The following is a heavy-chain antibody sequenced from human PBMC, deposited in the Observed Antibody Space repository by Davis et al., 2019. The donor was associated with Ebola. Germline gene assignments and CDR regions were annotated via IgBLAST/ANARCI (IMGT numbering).Heavy chain of an antibody. D-gene: IGHD6-19*01. Sequence: GESLKISCKDSGNSFASHWIGWVRQMPGKGLEWMGIIYTGDSDTRYSPSFRGQVTISADKSIKTAFLQWSSLKASDTAMYYCARLSAVAGAGVTPDAFDIWGQGTKVTVSS. J-gene: IGHJ3*02. CDR1: GNSFASHW. V-gene: IGHV5-51*01. CDR3: ARLSAVAGAGVTPDAFDI. CDR2: IYTGDSDT.